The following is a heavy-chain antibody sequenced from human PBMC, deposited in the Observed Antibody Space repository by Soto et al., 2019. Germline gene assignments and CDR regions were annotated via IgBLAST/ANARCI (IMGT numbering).Heavy chain of an antibody. Sequence: QVQLVQSGAEVKRPGSSVKVSCKASGDTFSFYSINWVRQAPGLGLEWMGRINPILSMSNYAQRFQGRVTXTXDXXPSTAYIDLTSLRSEDTAIYYCASSYGSGYRAFDYWGQGALVTVSS. CDR3: ASSYGSGYRAFDY. J-gene: IGHJ4*02. D-gene: IGHD3-10*01. CDR1: GDTFSFYS. V-gene: IGHV1-69*02. CDR2: INPILSMS.